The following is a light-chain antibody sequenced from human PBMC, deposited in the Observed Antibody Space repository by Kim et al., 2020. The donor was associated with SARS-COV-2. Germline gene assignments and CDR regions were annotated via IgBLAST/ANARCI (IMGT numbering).Light chain of an antibody. CDR3: QAWDSSTAWV. CDR2: EDS. J-gene: IGLJ1*01. CDR1: KLGDKY. V-gene: IGLV3-1*01. Sequence: SYELTQPPSVSVSPGQTASITCSGDKLGDKYACWYQQKPGQSPVLVIYEDSNRPSGIPERFSGSNSGNIATLTISGTQAMDEADYYCQAWDSSTAWVFGTGTKVTVL.